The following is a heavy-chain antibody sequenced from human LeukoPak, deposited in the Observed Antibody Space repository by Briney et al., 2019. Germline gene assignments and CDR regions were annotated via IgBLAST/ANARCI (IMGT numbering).Heavy chain of an antibody. CDR3: ARGPGLGFDY. Sequence: GGSLRLSCAASGFTFSSYCMSWVRQAPGKGLEWVSVIYSGGSTYHADSVKGRFTISRDNSKNTLYLQMNSLRAEDTAVYYCARGPGLGFDYWGQGTLVTVSS. CDR1: GFTFSSYC. D-gene: IGHD3/OR15-3a*01. J-gene: IGHJ4*02. CDR2: IYSGGST. V-gene: IGHV3-66*01.